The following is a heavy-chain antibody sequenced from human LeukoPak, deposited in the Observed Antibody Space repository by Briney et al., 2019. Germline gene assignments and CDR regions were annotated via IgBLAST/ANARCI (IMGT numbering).Heavy chain of an antibody. CDR3: AREGGSYRWFDP. CDR1: GYTFTSYY. V-gene: IGHV1-46*01. Sequence: ASVKVSCKASGYTFTSYYMHWVRQAPGQGLEWMGIINPSGGSTGYAQKFQGRVTMTRDTSTSTVYMELSSLRSEDTAVYYCAREGGSYRWFDPWGQGTLVTVSS. J-gene: IGHJ5*02. D-gene: IGHD1-26*01. CDR2: INPSGGST.